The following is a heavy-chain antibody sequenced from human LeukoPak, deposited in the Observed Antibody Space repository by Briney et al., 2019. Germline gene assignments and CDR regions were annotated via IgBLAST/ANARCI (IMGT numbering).Heavy chain of an antibody. J-gene: IGHJ3*01. V-gene: IGHV3-33*01. Sequence: PGRSLRLSCAASGFTFSDYGMYWVHQAPGKGLEWVALIWYDGGKKYYTDSVRGRFTISRDNSKNTLYLQMDSLRAEDTAVYYCVRYCNGGSCYRAAFDVWGPGTMVTVSS. D-gene: IGHD2-15*01. CDR2: IWYDGGKK. CDR3: VRYCNGGSCYRAAFDV. CDR1: GFTFSDYG.